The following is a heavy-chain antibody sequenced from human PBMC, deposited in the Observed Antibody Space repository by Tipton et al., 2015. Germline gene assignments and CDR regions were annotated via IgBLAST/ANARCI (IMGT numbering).Heavy chain of an antibody. CDR1: GGSININNYY. J-gene: IGHJ4*02. V-gene: IGHV4-39*07. CDR2: IYYSGTP. D-gene: IGHD6-6*01. Sequence: TLSLTCTVSGGSININNYYWGWIRQPPGKGLERIANIYYSGTPFYNLALKSRVTISVDTSKNQFSLKLRSVTAADTAVYYCAREAYSSSGLIFDYWGQGTLVTVSS. CDR3: AREAYSSSGLIFDY.